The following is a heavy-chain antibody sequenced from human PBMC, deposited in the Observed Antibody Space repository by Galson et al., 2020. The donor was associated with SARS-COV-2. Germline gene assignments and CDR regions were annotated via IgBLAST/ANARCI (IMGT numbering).Heavy chain of an antibody. CDR1: GFTFSSYE. Sequence: GGSLRLSCAASGFTFSSYEMNWVRQAPGKGLEWVSYISSSGSTIYYADSVKGRFTISRDNAKNSLYLQINSLRAEDTAVYYCPGGQGGYSYGYGMDVWGQGTTVTVSS. J-gene: IGHJ6*02. V-gene: IGHV3-48*03. CDR2: ISSSGSTI. CDR3: PGGQGGYSYGYGMDV. D-gene: IGHD5-18*01.